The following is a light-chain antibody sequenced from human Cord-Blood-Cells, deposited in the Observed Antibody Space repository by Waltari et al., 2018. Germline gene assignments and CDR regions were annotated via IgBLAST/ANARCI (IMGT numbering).Light chain of an antibody. CDR3: CSYAGSYTWV. V-gene: IGLV2-11*01. J-gene: IGLJ3*02. Sequence: QSALTQPRSVSASPGQSVTISCTGTSSDVGGDNYVSWYQQHPGKAPILMIYDVSKRPSGVPDRFAGSKSGNTASLTISGLQAEDEADYYCCSYAGSYTWVFGGGTKLTVL. CDR2: DVS. CDR1: SSDVGGDNY.